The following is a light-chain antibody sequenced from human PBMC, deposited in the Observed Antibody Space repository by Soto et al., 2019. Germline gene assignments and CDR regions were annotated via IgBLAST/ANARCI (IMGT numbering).Light chain of an antibody. CDR2: IAS. V-gene: IGKV1-5*03. J-gene: IGKJ1*01. Sequence: DIQLTQSPSTLSASVGDRVTITCRASQSISSWLAWYQQKPGKVPKLLIYIASSLESGVPSRFSGSGSGTEFTLTISSLQPDDFATYYCQQYKSYSRTFGQGTKVEIK. CDR1: QSISSW. CDR3: QQYKSYSRT.